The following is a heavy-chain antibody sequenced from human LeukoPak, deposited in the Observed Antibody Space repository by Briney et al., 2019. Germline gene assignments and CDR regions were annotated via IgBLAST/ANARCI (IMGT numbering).Heavy chain of an antibody. J-gene: IGHJ6*02. CDR3: ATAGPYYYGSGSYPSPLLDV. CDR2: FDPEDGET. Sequence: ASVKVSCKVSGYTLTELSMHWVRQAPGKGLEWMGGFDPEDGETIYAQKLQGRVTMTEDTSTDTAYMELSSLRSEDTAVYYCATAGPYYYGSGSYPSPLLDVWGQGTTVTVSS. D-gene: IGHD3-10*01. CDR1: GYTLTELS. V-gene: IGHV1-24*01.